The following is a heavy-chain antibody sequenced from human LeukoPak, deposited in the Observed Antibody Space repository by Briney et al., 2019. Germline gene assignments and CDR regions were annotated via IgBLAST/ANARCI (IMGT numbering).Heavy chain of an antibody. V-gene: IGHV4-61*02. J-gene: IGHJ6*03. CDR1: GGSISSGSYY. D-gene: IGHD3-3*01. CDR2: IYTSGST. Sequence: SETLSLTCTVSGGSISSGSYYWSWIRQPAGKRLEWIGRIYTSGSTNYNPSLKSRVTISVDTSKNQFSLKLSSVTAADTAVYYCARASQYDFWSGYRRGYYYYMDVWGKGTTVTVSS. CDR3: ARASQYDFWSGYRRGYYYYMDV.